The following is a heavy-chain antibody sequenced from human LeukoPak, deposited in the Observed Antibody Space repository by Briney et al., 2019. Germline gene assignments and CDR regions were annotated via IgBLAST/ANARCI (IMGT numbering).Heavy chain of an antibody. CDR3: ARDPTTGYSYAHRAFDI. V-gene: IGHV4-31*03. Sequence: SETLSLTCTVSGGSISSSGHYWGWIRQHPGKGLEWIGYIYYSGSTYYNPSLKSRVIISVDTSKNQFSLKLSSVTAADTAVYYCARDPTTGYSYAHRAFDIWGQGTMVIVSS. CDR2: IYYSGST. J-gene: IGHJ3*02. D-gene: IGHD5-18*01. CDR1: GGSISSSGHY.